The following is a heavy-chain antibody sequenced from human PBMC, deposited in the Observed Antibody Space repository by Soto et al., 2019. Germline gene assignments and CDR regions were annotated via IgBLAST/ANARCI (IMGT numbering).Heavy chain of an antibody. Sequence: ASVKVSCKASGYTFTSYYMHWGRQAPGQGLEWMGIINPSGGSTSYAQKFQGRVTMTRDTSTSTVYMELSSLRSEDTAVYYCARDVVAAAGLLAYYYYYGMDVWGQGTTVTVSS. J-gene: IGHJ6*02. V-gene: IGHV1-46*01. CDR2: INPSGGST. CDR3: ARDVVAAAGLLAYYYYYGMDV. CDR1: GYTFTSYY. D-gene: IGHD6-13*01.